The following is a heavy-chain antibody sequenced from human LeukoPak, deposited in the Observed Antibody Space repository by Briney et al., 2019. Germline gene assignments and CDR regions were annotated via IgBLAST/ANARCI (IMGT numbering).Heavy chain of an antibody. Sequence: GGSLRLSCAASGFTFSAYGMNWVRQSPGKGLELVSYISSSSTTTYYSDSVKGRFTISRDNAKESLYLQMSSLRAEDTAVYYCARLEIFSEFDYWGRGTLVAVSS. V-gene: IGHV3-48*04. J-gene: IGHJ4*02. CDR1: GFTFSAYG. CDR3: ARLEIFSEFDY. D-gene: IGHD1-14*01. CDR2: ISSSSTTT.